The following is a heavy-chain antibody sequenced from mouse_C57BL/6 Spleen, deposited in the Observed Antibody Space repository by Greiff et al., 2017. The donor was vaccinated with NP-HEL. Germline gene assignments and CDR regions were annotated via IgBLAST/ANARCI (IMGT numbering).Heavy chain of an antibody. D-gene: IGHD1-1*01. CDR3: ASPPLYGSSPGY. J-gene: IGHJ2*01. V-gene: IGHV14-2*01. CDR2: IDPEDGET. Sequence: EVKLMESGAELVKPGASVKLSCTASGFNIKDYYMHWVKQRTEQGLEWIGRIDPEDGETKYAPKFQGKATITADTSSNTAYLQLSSLTSEDTAVYYCASPPLYGSSPGYWGQGTTLTVSS. CDR1: GFNIKDYY.